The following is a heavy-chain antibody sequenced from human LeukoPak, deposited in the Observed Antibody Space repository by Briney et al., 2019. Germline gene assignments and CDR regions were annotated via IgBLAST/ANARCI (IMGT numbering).Heavy chain of an antibody. CDR2: IYISGST. Sequence: SQTLSLTCTVSSGSISSGSYYWSWIRQPAGKGLEWIGRIYISGSTNYNPSLKSRVTISVDTSKNQFSLKLSSVTAADTAVYYCARGAPDFDLWGRGTLVTVSS. D-gene: IGHD3-16*01. CDR3: ARGAPDFDL. V-gene: IGHV4-61*02. J-gene: IGHJ2*01. CDR1: SGSISSGSYY.